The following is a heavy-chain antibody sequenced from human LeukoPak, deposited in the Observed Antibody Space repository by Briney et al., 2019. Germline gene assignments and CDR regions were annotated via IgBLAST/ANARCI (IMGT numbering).Heavy chain of an antibody. CDR3: ARDKAIVAFDY. Sequence: PGRSLRLSRAASGFTFSSYAMHWVRQAPGKGLXWVAVISYDGSNKYYADSVKGRFTISRDNSKNTLYLQMNSLRAEDTAVYYCARDKAIVAFDYWGQGTLVAVSS. V-gene: IGHV3-30-3*01. CDR2: ISYDGSNK. CDR1: GFTFSSYA. D-gene: IGHD5-12*01. J-gene: IGHJ4*02.